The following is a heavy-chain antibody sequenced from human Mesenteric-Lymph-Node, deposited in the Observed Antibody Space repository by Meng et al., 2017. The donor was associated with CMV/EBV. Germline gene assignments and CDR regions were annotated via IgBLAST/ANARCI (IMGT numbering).Heavy chain of an antibody. V-gene: IGHV1-18*01. Sequence: ASVKVSCKASGYKFTDYGISWVRQAPGQGLEWMGWISVYNGNTNYVQKFQGRVTMTTDTSTSTTYMELRSLRSDDTAVYYCARVDYDILTGYYNVNYWGQGTLVTVSS. J-gene: IGHJ4*02. CDR1: GYKFTDYG. D-gene: IGHD3-9*01. CDR3: ARVDYDILTGYYNVNY. CDR2: ISVYNGNT.